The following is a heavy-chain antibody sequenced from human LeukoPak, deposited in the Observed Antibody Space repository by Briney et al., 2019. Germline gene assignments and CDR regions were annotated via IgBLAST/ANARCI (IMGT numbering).Heavy chain of an antibody. CDR3: AKDIDYGGNHGADY. D-gene: IGHD4-23*01. Sequence: GGSLRLSCAASGFTFSSYGMHWVRQAPGKGLEWVAVISYDGSNKYYADSVKGRFTISRDNSKNTLYLQINSLRAEDTAVYYCAKDIDYGGNHGADYWGQGTLVTVSS. J-gene: IGHJ4*02. CDR2: ISYDGSNK. CDR1: GFTFSSYG. V-gene: IGHV3-30*18.